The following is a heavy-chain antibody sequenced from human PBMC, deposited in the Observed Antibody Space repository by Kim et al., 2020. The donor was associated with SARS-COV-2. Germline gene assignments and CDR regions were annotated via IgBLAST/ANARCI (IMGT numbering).Heavy chain of an antibody. CDR2: IYTGGTT. CDR1: GFTVNSNH. V-gene: IGHV3-53*04. J-gene: IGHJ6*02. D-gene: IGHD1-1*01. Sequence: GGSLRLSCAGAGFTVNSNHMSWVRQAPGKGLEWVSVIYTGGTTYYADSVKGRFTISRHNSRNTVYLQMNSLGAEDTAVYYCARETEQGMNNKFYGMDVWGQGTTVTVSS. CDR3: ARETEQGMNNKFYGMDV.